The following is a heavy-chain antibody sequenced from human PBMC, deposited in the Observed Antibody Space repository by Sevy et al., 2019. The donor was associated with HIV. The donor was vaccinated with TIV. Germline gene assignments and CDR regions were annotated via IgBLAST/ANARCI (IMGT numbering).Heavy chain of an antibody. CDR2: ISYDGSNK. CDR1: GFTFSSYA. D-gene: IGHD2-2*01. CDR3: ARGRYCISTSCPPYFQH. J-gene: IGHJ1*01. Sequence: GGSLRLSCAASGFTFSSYAMHWVRQAPGKGLEWVAVISYDGSNKYYADSVKGRFTNSRDNSKNTLYLQMNSLRAEDTAVYYCARGRYCISTSCPPYFQHWGQGTLVTVSS. V-gene: IGHV3-30-3*01.